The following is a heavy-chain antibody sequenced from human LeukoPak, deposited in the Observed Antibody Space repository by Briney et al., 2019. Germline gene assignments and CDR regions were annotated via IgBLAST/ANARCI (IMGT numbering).Heavy chain of an antibody. J-gene: IGHJ4*02. CDR2: IYSSGST. D-gene: IGHD5-18*01. CDR1: GGSISSYY. CDR3: ARHVGIHLWSLYFDY. V-gene: IGHV4-59*08. Sequence: SETLSLTCIVSGGSISSYYWSWIRQPPGKGLEWIGYIYSSGSTDYNPSLKRRVTISLDTSKHQFSLKLTSVTAADTAVYYCARHVGIHLWSLYFDYWGQGSLVTVSS.